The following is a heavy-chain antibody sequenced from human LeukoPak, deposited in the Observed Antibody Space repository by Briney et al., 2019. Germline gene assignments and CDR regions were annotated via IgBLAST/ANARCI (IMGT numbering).Heavy chain of an antibody. V-gene: IGHV3-9*01. CDR2: ISWNSGSI. Sequence: GRSLRLSCAASGFTFDDYAMHWVRQAPGKGLEWVSGISWNSGSIGYADSVKGRFTISRDNAKNSLYLQMNSLRAEDTALYYCAKEIRYTGTTGLPDYWGQGTLATVSS. J-gene: IGHJ4*02. D-gene: IGHD1-7*01. CDR3: AKEIRYTGTTGLPDY. CDR1: GFTFDDYA.